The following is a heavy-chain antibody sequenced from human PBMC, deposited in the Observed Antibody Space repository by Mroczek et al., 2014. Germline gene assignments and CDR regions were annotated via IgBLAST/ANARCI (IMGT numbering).Heavy chain of an antibody. CDR2: IYPGDSDT. CDR1: GYSFTSYW. CDR3: ARHKVGSSSKYYGMDV. D-gene: IGHD6-13*01. Sequence: EVQLVETGAEVKKPGESLKISCKGSGYSFTSYWIGWVRQMPGKGLEWMGIIYPGDSDTRYSSSFQGQVTISADKSISTAYLQWSSLKASDTAMYYCARHKVGSSSKYYGMDVWGQGTTVTVSS. J-gene: IGHJ6*02. V-gene: IGHV5-51*01.